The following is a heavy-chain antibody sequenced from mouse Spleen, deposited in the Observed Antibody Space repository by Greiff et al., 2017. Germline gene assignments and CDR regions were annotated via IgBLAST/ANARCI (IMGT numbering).Heavy chain of an antibody. CDR3: ARCYRYDVAWFAC. D-gene: IGHD2-14*01. CDR2: IDPSDSET. J-gene: IGHJ3*01. Sequence: QVQLKQPGAELVRPGSSVKLSCKASGYTFTSYWMHWVKQRPIQGLEWIGNIDPSDSETHYNQKFKDKATLTVDKSSSTAYMQLSSLTSEDSAVYYCARCYRYDVAWFACWGQGTLVPVSA. CDR1: GYTFTSYW. V-gene: IGHV1-52*01.